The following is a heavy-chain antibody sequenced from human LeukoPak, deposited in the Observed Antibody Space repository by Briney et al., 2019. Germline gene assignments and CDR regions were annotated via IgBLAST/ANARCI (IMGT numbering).Heavy chain of an antibody. J-gene: IGHJ6*03. D-gene: IGHD3-10*01. CDR3: ARGPSMVRGVIIRPYYYYYMDV. V-gene: IGHV1-8*03. CDR1: GYTFTGYY. Sequence: SVKVSCKASGYTFTGYYMHWVRQATGQGLEWMGWMNPNSGNTGYAQKFQGRVTITRNTSISTAYMELSSLRSEDTAVYYCARGPSMVRGVIIRPYYYYYMDVWGKGTTVTVSS. CDR2: MNPNSGNT.